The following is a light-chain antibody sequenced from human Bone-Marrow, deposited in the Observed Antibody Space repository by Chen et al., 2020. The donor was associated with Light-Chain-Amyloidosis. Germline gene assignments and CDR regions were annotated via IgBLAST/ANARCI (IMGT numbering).Light chain of an antibody. CDR1: NIGSTS. J-gene: IGLJ3*02. Sequence: YVLTQPSSVSVAPGQTATLAGGGNNIGSTSVHWYQQTPGQAPLLVVYDDRDRPSGIPERLSGSNSWNTATLTISRVEAGDEADYYCQVWDRSSDRPVFGGGTKLTVL. V-gene: IGLV3-21*02. CDR2: DDR. CDR3: QVWDRSSDRPV.